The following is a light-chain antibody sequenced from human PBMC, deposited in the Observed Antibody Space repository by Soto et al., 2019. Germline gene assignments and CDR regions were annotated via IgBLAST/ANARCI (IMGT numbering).Light chain of an antibody. CDR1: QVITNH. CDR2: AAS. V-gene: IGKV1-9*01. CDR3: KQINIYPST. J-gene: IGKJ2*01. Sequence: DIQLTQSPSFLSASVGDRVTITCRASQVITNHLAWYHQKPGKAPKLLIYAASTFQSGVPSRFSSSGYGTEFSRTTSSLQPEDFASYYCKQINIYPSTFGQGTKLEIK.